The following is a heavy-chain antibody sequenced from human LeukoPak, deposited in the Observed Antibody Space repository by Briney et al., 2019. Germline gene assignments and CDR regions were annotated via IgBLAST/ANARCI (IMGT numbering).Heavy chain of an antibody. CDR1: GFTFSTYT. J-gene: IGHJ4*02. Sequence: GGSLRLSCAASGFTFSTYTMYWVRHPPGKRLEWVSIIGNNGGGIHYADSVKGRFTISRDNFKNALYLQMNSLRVEDTAVYYCAIDPNWGTHSWGQGVLVIVSS. D-gene: IGHD7-27*01. CDR3: AIDPNWGTHS. CDR2: IGNNGGGI. V-gene: IGHV3-23*01.